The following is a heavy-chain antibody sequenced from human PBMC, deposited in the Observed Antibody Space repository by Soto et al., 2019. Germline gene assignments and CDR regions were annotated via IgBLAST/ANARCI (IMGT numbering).Heavy chain of an antibody. CDR3: ATDTGYRNGVSV. J-gene: IGHJ6*02. CDR2: IYSGGTT. D-gene: IGHD5-12*01. Sequence: EVQVVESGGGLVQPGGSLRLSCAASGFTVSSDYMSWVRQAPGKGLEWVSVIYSGGTTYYADSVKGRFTISRANSKNMSYLQINPLRAYETTVYYFATDTGYRNGVSVWCQGTTVTVSS. V-gene: IGHV3-66*01. CDR1: GFTVSSDY.